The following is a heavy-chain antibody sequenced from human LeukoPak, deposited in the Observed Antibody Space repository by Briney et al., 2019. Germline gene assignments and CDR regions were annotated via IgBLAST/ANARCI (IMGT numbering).Heavy chain of an antibody. Sequence: SETLSLTCTVSGGSISSGSYYWSWIRQPAGKGLEWIGRIYSSGSTNYNPSLKSRVTISLDTSKNQFSLKLSSVTAADTAVYCCARETRIWYGDYDYWGQGTLVTVSS. CDR2: IYSSGST. J-gene: IGHJ4*02. V-gene: IGHV4-61*02. CDR1: GGSISSGSYY. D-gene: IGHD2/OR15-2a*01. CDR3: ARETRIWYGDYDY.